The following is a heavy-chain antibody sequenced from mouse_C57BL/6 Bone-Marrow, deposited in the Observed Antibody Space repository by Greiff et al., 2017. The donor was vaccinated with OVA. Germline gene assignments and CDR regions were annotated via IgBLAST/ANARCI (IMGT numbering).Heavy chain of an antibody. Sequence: EVKLMESGGGLVKPGGSLKLSCAASGFTFSDYGMHWVRQAPEKGLEWVAYISSGSSTIYYADTVKGRFTISRDNAKNTLFLQMTSLRSEDTAMYYCARPYYSLWYFDVWGTGTTVTVSS. D-gene: IGHD2-12*01. J-gene: IGHJ1*03. CDR2: ISSGSSTI. CDR1: GFTFSDYG. V-gene: IGHV5-17*01. CDR3: ARPYYSLWYFDV.